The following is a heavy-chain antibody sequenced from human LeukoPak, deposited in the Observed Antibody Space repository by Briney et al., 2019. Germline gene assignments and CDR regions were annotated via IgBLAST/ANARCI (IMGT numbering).Heavy chain of an antibody. CDR1: GYTFTGYY. CDR2: INPNSGGT. Sequence: GASVKVSCKASGYTFTGYYMHWVRQAPGQGLEWMGWINPNSGGTNYAQKFQGRVTMTRDTSISTAYMELSRLRSDDTAVYYCASGYSGYDLSHCSGGSCYDGAHDYWGQGTLVTVSS. J-gene: IGHJ4*02. CDR3: ASGYSGYDLSHCSGGSCYDGAHDY. D-gene: IGHD2-15*01. V-gene: IGHV1-2*02.